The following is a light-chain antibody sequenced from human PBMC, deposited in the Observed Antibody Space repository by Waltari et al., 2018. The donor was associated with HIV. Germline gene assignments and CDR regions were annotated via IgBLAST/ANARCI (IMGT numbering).Light chain of an antibody. Sequence: QSVLTQPPSPSETPGQRVTISCSGSGSNIGTRPVNWYQQLAGSAPKLLIHRSDLRPSGVPDRFSGSKSATSASLAISGLQSEDEATYYCASWDDSLNGVIFGGGTELTVL. CDR2: RSD. J-gene: IGLJ2*01. V-gene: IGLV1-44*01. CDR1: GSNIGTRP. CDR3: ASWDDSLNGVI.